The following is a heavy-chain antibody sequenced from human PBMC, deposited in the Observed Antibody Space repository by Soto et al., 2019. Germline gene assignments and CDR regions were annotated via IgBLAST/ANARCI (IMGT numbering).Heavy chain of an antibody. V-gene: IGHV1-18*01. CDR1: GYTFTSYC. CDR2: ISAYNGNT. J-gene: IGHJ4*02. CDR3: ARGGPYDILTGPDY. Sequence: VSVKVSCKASGYTFTSYCISWVRHSPGQGLEWMGWISAYNGNTNYAQKLQGRVTMTTDTSTSTAYMELRSLRSDDTAVYYCARGGPYDILTGPDYWGQGTLVTVSS. D-gene: IGHD3-9*01.